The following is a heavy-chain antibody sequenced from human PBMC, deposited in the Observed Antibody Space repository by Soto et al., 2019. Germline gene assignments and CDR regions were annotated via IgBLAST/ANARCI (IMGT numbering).Heavy chain of an antibody. CDR3: ARTGNYYDSSAMNWFDP. CDR2: ISAYNGNT. CDR1: GYTFTSYG. V-gene: IGHV1-18*04. J-gene: IGHJ5*02. D-gene: IGHD3-22*01. Sequence: GASVKVSCKASGYTFTSYGISWVRQAPGQGLEWMGWISAYNGNTNYAQKLQGRVTMTTDTSTSTAYMELRSLRSDDTAVYYCARTGNYYDSSAMNWFDPWGQGTLVTVS.